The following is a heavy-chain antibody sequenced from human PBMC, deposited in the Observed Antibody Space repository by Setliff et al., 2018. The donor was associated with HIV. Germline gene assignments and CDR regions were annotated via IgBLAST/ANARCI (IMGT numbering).Heavy chain of an antibody. CDR1: GGSFSGYY. D-gene: IGHD6-19*01. Sequence: PSETLSLTCAVYGGSFSGYYWSWIRQPPGKGLEWIGEINHSGSTNYNPSLKRRVTISVDTSKNQFSLNLSSVTAADTAVYYCARESTDSSGYYRGYFDYWGQGTLVTVSS. CDR3: ARESTDSSGYYRGYFDY. J-gene: IGHJ4*02. V-gene: IGHV4-34*01. CDR2: INHSGST.